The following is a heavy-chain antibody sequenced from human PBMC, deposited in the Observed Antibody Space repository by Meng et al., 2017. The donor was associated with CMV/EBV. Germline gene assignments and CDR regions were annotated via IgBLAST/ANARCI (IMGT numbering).Heavy chain of an antibody. CDR3: ARDLYKTPGAPFDY. J-gene: IGHJ4*02. Sequence: GESLKISCAASGFTFSSYAVHWVRQAPGKGLEWVAVISYDGSNKYYADSVKGRFTISRDNSKNTLYLQMNSLRAEDTAVYYCARDLYKTPGAPFDYWGQGTLVTVSS. D-gene: IGHD7-27*01. V-gene: IGHV3-30*04. CDR2: ISYDGSNK. CDR1: GFTFSSYA.